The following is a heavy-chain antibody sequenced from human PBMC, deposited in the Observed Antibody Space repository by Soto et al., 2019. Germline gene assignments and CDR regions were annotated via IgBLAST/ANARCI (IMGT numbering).Heavy chain of an antibody. V-gene: IGHV3-9*01. Sequence: EVQLVESGGGLVQPGRSLRLSCAASGFTFDDFAMDWVRQGPGKGLEWVSGISWNSGSLAYADSVKGRFTISRDNAKNSLYLQMDSLRVEDTALYYCVRVWGGQCFDYWGQGTLVTVSS. CDR2: ISWNSGSL. CDR3: VRVWGGQCFDY. D-gene: IGHD3-3*01. J-gene: IGHJ4*02. CDR1: GFTFDDFA.